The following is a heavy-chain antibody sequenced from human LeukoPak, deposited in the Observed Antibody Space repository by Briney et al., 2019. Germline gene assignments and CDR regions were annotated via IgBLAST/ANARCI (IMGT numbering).Heavy chain of an antibody. D-gene: IGHD3-3*01. Sequence: PSETLSLTCAVSVYSISSGYYWGWIRQPPGKVLEWSGSIYHSGSTYYNPSLKSRVTISVDTSKNQFSLKLSSVTAADTAVYYCARTTSYDFWSGYSSERAFDIWGQGTMVTVSS. CDR2: IYHSGST. J-gene: IGHJ3*02. V-gene: IGHV4-38-2*01. CDR1: VYSISSGYY. CDR3: ARTTSYDFWSGYSSERAFDI.